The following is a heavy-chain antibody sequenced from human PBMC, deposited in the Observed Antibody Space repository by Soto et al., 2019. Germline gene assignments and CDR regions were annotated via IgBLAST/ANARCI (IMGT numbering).Heavy chain of an antibody. CDR1: GYTFTSYD. Sequence: GASVKVSCKASGYTFTSYDINWVRQATGQGLEWMGWMNPNSGNTGYAQKFQGRVTMTRNTSISTAYMELSSLSSEDTAVYYCAREAGELSPQNYYYYYMDVWGKGTTVTVSS. J-gene: IGHJ6*03. V-gene: IGHV1-8*01. CDR3: AREAGELSPQNYYYYYMDV. D-gene: IGHD3-16*02. CDR2: MNPNSGNT.